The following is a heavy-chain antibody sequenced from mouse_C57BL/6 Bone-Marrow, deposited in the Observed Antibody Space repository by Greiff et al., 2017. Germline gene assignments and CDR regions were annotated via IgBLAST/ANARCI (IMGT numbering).Heavy chain of an antibody. CDR3: AIWLRRRKNY. CDR2: IDPSDSYT. D-gene: IGHD2-2*01. V-gene: IGHV1-59*01. Sequence: QVQLQQPGAELVRPGTSVTLSCKASGYTFTSYWMHWVKQRPGQGLEWIGVIDPSDSYTNYNQKFKGKATLTVDPSSSTVYMQLSSLTSEDSAVYYCAIWLRRRKNYWGQGTTLTVSS. CDR1: GYTFTSYW. J-gene: IGHJ2*01.